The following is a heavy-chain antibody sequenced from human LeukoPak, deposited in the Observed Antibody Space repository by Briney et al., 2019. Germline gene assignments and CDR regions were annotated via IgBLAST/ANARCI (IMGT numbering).Heavy chain of an antibody. CDR3: ARGYGLATHEALDY. Sequence: SETLSLTCTVSGGSISNYYWSWIRQPAGKGLEWIGRIYTSGSTNYNPSLKSRVTMSVDTPKNQFSLKLISMTAADTAVYYCARGYGLATHEALDYWGQGTLVSVSS. CDR2: IYTSGST. CDR1: GGSISNYY. D-gene: IGHD5-18*01. J-gene: IGHJ4*02. V-gene: IGHV4-4*07.